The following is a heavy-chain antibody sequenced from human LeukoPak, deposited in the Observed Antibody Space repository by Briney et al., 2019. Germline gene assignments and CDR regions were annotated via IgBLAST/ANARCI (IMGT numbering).Heavy chain of an antibody. Sequence: ASVKVSCKASGYTFKSYGISWVRQAPGQGLEWMGWISAYNGNTKYAQKLQGRVTMTTDTSTSTAYMELRSLRFDDTAVYYCARASMTGTLLIFDYWGQGTLVTVSS. D-gene: IGHD1-7*01. V-gene: IGHV1-18*01. CDR2: ISAYNGNT. J-gene: IGHJ4*02. CDR3: ARASMTGTLLIFDY. CDR1: GYTFKSYG.